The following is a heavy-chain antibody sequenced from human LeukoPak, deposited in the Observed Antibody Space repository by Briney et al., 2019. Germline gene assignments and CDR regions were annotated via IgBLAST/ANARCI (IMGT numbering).Heavy chain of an antibody. D-gene: IGHD2-21*01. J-gene: IGHJ6*03. CDR1: GLTFRDYS. V-gene: IGHV3-21*01. CDR3: VRVGVMMWRPSMRYYMYV. Sequence: PGGSLRLSCAASGLTFRDYSMIWFRQAPGRGLEWVSSIGLGSTHINSADSSKGRFTISRDNSQSSLSLQMNSLRVADTDVYHGVRVGVMMWRPSMRYYMYVWGKGTTVTVSS. CDR2: IGLGSTHI.